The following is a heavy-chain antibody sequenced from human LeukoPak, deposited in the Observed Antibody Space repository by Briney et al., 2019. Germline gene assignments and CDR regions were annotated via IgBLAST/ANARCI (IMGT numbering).Heavy chain of an antibody. CDR3: ARFVGACSGGSCYSDY. D-gene: IGHD2-15*01. CDR2: IYPGDSDT. J-gene: IGHJ4*02. V-gene: IGHV5-51*01. CDR1: RYSFTSYW. Sequence: GESLKISCKGSRYSFTSYWIGWVRQMPGKGLDWMGSIYPGDSDTRYRPSFQGQVTISADKSISTAYLQWNSLKASDTAMYYCARFVGACSGGSCYSDYWGQGTLVTVSS.